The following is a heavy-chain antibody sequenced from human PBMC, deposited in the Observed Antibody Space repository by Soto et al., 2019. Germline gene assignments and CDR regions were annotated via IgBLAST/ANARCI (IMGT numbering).Heavy chain of an antibody. Sequence: PLETLSLTFNPSGGYVSSNIYSRGWLPQSPGKGLEWIGTIYSNDNTHYNPSLLSRVTISVDTSKNEFSLRLNSVTAADTAVYYCARVALGYCSSTSCPESDYWGQG. CDR3: ARVALGYCSSTSCPESDY. J-gene: IGHJ4*02. D-gene: IGHD2-2*01. CDR1: GGYVSSNIYS. V-gene: IGHV4-39*01. CDR2: IYSNDNT.